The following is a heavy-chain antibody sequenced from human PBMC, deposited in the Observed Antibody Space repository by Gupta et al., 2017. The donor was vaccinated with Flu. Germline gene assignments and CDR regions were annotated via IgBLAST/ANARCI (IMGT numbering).Heavy chain of an antibody. Sequence: QVQLQESGPGLVKPSQTLSLTCPVPGGSISSGGYYWSWIRQHPGKGLEWIGYIYYSGSTYYNPSLKSRVTISVDTSKNQFSLKLSSVTAADTAVYYCARDRAGNWFDPWGQGTLVTVSS. J-gene: IGHJ5*02. CDR1: GGSISSGGYY. V-gene: IGHV4-31*03. CDR2: IYYSGST. D-gene: IGHD3-10*01. CDR3: ARDRAGNWFDP.